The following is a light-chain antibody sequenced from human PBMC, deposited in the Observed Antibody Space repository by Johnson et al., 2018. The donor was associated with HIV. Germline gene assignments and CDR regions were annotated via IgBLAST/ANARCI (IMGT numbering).Light chain of an antibody. CDR2: ENN. J-gene: IGLJ1*01. V-gene: IGLV1-51*01. CDR3: GTWDNSLSAYV. CDR1: SSNIGNNY. Sequence: QSVLTQPPSVSAAPGQKVTISCSGSSSNIGNNYVSWYQQLPGTAPKLLIYENNKRPSGIPDRFSGSKSGTSATLGITGLQTGDEADYYCGTWDNSLSAYVCDTGTKVTVL.